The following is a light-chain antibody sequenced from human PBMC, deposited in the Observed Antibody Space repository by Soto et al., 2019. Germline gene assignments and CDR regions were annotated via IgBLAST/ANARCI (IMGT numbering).Light chain of an antibody. CDR3: QQYCISFS. V-gene: IGKV3-20*01. Sequence: IVLTQTPGTLSLFPGERATLSCGASQSAMSHYLAWYQQKSGQAPRLLMYCASIRATGIPDRISGSGSGTDFPLTISRLEPEDFAVYYCQQYCISFSFGGGTKMEVK. J-gene: IGKJ4*01. CDR1: QSAMSHY. CDR2: CAS.